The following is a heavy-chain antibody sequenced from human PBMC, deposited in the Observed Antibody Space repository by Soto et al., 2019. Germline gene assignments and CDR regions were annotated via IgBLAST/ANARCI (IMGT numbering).Heavy chain of an antibody. CDR3: ALSRGGYCSSTSCGRYYYGMDV. D-gene: IGHD2-2*01. V-gene: IGHV3-30-3*01. Sequence: PVGSLRLSCAASGFTFSSYAMHWVRQAPGKGLEWVAVISYDGSNKYYADSVKGRFTISRDNSKNTLYLQMNSLRAEDTAVYYCALSRGGYCSSTSCGRYYYGMDVWGQGTTVTVSS. J-gene: IGHJ6*02. CDR2: ISYDGSNK. CDR1: GFTFSSYA.